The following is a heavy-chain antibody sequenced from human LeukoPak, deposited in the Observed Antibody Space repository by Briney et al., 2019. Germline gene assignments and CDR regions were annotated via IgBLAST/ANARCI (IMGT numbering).Heavy chain of an antibody. V-gene: IGHV4-30-2*03. CDR3: ARQGDGGRAFDY. Sequence: SETLSLTCAVSGGSISSGDYSWSWIRQPPGKGLEWIGYIFQSGSTYYNPSLKSRVTISVDTSKNQFSLRLTSVTATDTAVYYCARQGDGGRAFDYWGQGILVTVSS. CDR1: GGSISSGDYS. CDR2: IFQSGST. J-gene: IGHJ4*02. D-gene: IGHD4-23*01.